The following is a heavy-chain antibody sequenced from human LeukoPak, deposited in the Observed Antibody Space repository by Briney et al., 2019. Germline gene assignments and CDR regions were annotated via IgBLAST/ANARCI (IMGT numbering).Heavy chain of an antibody. CDR1: GYTFTGYY. CDR3: ARDRSSSMVVTALWGFDY. D-gene: IGHD2-21*02. Sequence: GASVKVSCKASGYTFTGYYIHWVRQAPGQGLEWMGIINPSAGNTAYPQKFQGRVTMTRDTSTTTLYMELSSLRSDDTAVYYCARDRSSSMVVTALWGFDYWGQGTLVTVSS. CDR2: INPSAGNT. J-gene: IGHJ4*02. V-gene: IGHV1-46*01.